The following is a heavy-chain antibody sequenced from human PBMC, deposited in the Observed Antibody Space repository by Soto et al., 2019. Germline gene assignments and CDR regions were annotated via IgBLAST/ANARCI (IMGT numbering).Heavy chain of an antibody. CDR1: GYTFTSYG. D-gene: IGHD2-15*01. V-gene: IGHV1-18*01. CDR2: ISAYNGNT. J-gene: IGHJ6*02. CDR3: ARDEGYCSRGSCYQFYYYGMDV. Sequence: ASVKVSCKASGYTFTSYGISWVRQAPGQGLEWMGWISAYNGNTNYAQKLQGRVTMTTDTSTSTAYMELRSLRSDDTAVYYCARDEGYCSRGSCYQFYYYGMDVWGQGTTVTVSS.